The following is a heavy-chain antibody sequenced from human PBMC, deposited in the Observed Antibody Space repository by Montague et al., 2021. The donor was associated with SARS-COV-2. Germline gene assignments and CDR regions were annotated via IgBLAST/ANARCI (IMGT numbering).Heavy chain of an antibody. Sequence: SLRLSCAASGFTLSSYAMHWVRQAPGKGLEWVAVISYDGSNKYYADSVKGRFTISRDNSKNTLYLQMNSLRAEDTAVYYCARDPPYFDPGGFLDYWGQGTLVTVSS. J-gene: IGHJ4*02. CDR2: ISYDGSNK. D-gene: IGHD3-9*01. V-gene: IGHV3-30-3*01. CDR1: GFTLSSYA. CDR3: ARDPPYFDPGGFLDY.